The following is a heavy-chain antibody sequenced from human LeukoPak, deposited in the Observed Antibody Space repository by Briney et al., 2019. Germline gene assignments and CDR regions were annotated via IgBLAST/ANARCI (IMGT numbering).Heavy chain of an antibody. Sequence: SETLSLTCTVSGGSLSSYYWSWIRQPAGKGLEWIGRIYTSGSTNYNPSLKSRVTMSVDTSKNQFSLKLSSVTAADTAVYYCAREPNDGNTRGMFDYWGQGTLVTVSS. D-gene: IGHD1/OR15-1a*01. J-gene: IGHJ4*02. CDR3: AREPNDGNTRGMFDY. CDR2: IYTSGST. CDR1: GGSLSSYY. V-gene: IGHV4-4*07.